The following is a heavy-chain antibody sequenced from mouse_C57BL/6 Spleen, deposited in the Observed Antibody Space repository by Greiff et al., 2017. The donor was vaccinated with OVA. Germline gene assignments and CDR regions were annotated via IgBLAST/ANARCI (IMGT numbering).Heavy chain of an antibody. J-gene: IGHJ1*03. V-gene: IGHV1-76*01. CDR3: ARLGDYYYGSSLYWYFDV. CDR1: GYTFTDYY. D-gene: IGHD1-1*01. Sequence: QVQLQQSGAELVRPGASVKLSCKASGYTFTDYYINWVKQRPGQGLEWIARIYPGSGNTYYNEKFKGKATLTAEKSSSTAYMQLSSLTSEDSAVYFCARLGDYYYGSSLYWYFDVWGTGTTVTVSS. CDR2: IYPGSGNT.